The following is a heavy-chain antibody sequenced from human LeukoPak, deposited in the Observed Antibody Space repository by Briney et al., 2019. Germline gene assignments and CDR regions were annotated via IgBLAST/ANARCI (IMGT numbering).Heavy chain of an antibody. CDR2: IYYSGST. V-gene: IGHV4-30-4*08. CDR3: AREPEIRLSPHYYDSSGILDY. D-gene: IGHD3-22*01. CDR1: GGSVSSGDYY. Sequence: SETLSLTCTVSGGSVSSGDYYWNWIRQPPGKGLEWIGYIYYSGSTYYNPSLKSRLTISVDTPKNHFSLKLSSVTAADTAVYYCAREPEIRLSPHYYDSSGILDYWGQGTLVTVSS. J-gene: IGHJ4*02.